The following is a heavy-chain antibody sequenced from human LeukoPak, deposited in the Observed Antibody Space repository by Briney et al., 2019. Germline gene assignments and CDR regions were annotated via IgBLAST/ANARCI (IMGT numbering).Heavy chain of an antibody. J-gene: IGHJ5*02. CDR3: ARDGAAPIAAATNWFDP. D-gene: IGHD6-13*01. V-gene: IGHV4-4*07. CDR2: IYTSGST. Sequence: SETLSLTCTVSGGSISSYYWSWIRQPAGKGLEWIGRIYTSGSTNYNPSLKSRVTMSVDTSKNQFSLKLSSVTAADTAVYYCARDGAAPIAAATNWFDPWGQGTLVTVSS. CDR1: GGSISSYY.